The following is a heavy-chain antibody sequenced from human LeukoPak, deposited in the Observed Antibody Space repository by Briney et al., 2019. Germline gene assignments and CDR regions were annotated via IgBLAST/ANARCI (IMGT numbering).Heavy chain of an antibody. D-gene: IGHD4-17*01. CDR3: ARDTGLTTGLDY. CDR2: IYTSGST. V-gene: IGHV4-4*07. CDR1: GGSFSGYY. J-gene: IGHJ4*02. Sequence: SETLSLTCAVYGGSFSGYYWSWIRQPPGKGLEWIGRIYTSGSTNYNPSLKSRVTMSVDTSKNQFSLKLSSVTAADTAVYYCARDTGLTTGLDYWGQGTLVTVSS.